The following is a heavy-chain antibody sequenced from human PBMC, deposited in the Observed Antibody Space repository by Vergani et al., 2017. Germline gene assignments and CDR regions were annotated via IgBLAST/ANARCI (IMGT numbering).Heavy chain of an antibody. CDR3: ARDDYDSSGYLDY. J-gene: IGHJ4*02. V-gene: IGHV1-8*01. Sequence: QVQLVQSGAEVKKPGASVKVSCRASGYSFSSYDISWVRQATGQGLEWMGWMNPNSGTTGYAQKFQGRVTMTRNTSINTAYMELSRLSFEDTAVYYCARDDYDSSGYLDYWGQGTLVTVSS. CDR2: MNPNSGTT. D-gene: IGHD3-22*01. CDR1: GYSFSSYD.